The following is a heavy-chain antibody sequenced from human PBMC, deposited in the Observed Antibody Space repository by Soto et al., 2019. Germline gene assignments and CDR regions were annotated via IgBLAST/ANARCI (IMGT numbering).Heavy chain of an antibody. Sequence: QVTLKESGPVLVKPTETLTLTCTVSGFSLSNARMGVSWIRQPPGKALEWLAHIFSNDEKSYSTSLKSRLTIXKXTYXSQVVLTMTNMDPVDTATYYCARIHYDYVWGSYDYWGQGTLVTVSS. V-gene: IGHV2-26*01. CDR1: GFSLSNARMG. D-gene: IGHD3-16*01. CDR3: ARIHYDYVWGSYDY. CDR2: IFSNDEK. J-gene: IGHJ4*02.